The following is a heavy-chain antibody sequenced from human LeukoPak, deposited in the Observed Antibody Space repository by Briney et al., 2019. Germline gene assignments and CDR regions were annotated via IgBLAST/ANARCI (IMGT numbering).Heavy chain of an antibody. D-gene: IGHD2-21*02. CDR3: ARDLETAIMGNNAFDI. Sequence: PSETLSLTCTVSGGSISSSSYYWGWIRQPPGKGLEWIGSIYYSGSTYYNPSLKSRVTISVDTSKNQFSLKLSSVTAADTAVYYRARDLETAIMGNNAFDIWGQGTMVTVSS. J-gene: IGHJ3*02. CDR2: IYYSGST. V-gene: IGHV4-39*07. CDR1: GGSISSSSYY.